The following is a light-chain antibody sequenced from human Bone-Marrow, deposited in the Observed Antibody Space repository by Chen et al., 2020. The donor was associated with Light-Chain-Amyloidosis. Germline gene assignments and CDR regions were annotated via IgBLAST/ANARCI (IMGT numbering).Light chain of an antibody. V-gene: IGLV6-57*01. CDR2: EDD. Sequence: NFMLTQPHSVSESPGKTVIISCTRSSGSIATNYVQWYQQRPGSYPTTVLYEDDQRPSGVPDLFSGSISRSSNSATLTISGLKTEDEADYYCQYYQGSSQGVFGGGTKLTVL. CDR3: QYYQGSSQGV. J-gene: IGLJ3*02. CDR1: SGSIATNY.